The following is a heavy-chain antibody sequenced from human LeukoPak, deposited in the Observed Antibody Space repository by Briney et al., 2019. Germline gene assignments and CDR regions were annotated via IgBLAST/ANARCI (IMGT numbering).Heavy chain of an antibody. J-gene: IGHJ6*02. CDR3: AREDDFSSGMDV. V-gene: IGHV3-21*06. CDR2: ITGSGTYI. Sequence: GGSLRLSCAASKFTFDTYTMNWVRQAPGKGLEWVSSITGSGTYIYYIDSVKGRFTISRDNAKSSLYLQMNSLRPEDTAVYYYAREDDFSSGMDVWGQGTTVTVSS. CDR1: KFTFDTYT. D-gene: IGHD1-1*01.